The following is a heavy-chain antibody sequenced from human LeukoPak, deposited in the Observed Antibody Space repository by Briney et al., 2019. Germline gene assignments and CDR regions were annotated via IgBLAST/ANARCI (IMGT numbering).Heavy chain of an antibody. D-gene: IGHD3-10*01. CDR3: AKVQSYYYGSGSYY. Sequence: GGSLRLSCAASGFTFSSYAMSWVRQAPGKGLEWVSAISGSGGSTYYADSVKGRFTISRDNSKNTLYLQMNSLRAEDTAVYYCAKVQSYYYGSGSYYWGQGTLVTVSS. J-gene: IGHJ4*02. CDR1: GFTFSSYA. CDR2: ISGSGGST. V-gene: IGHV3-23*01.